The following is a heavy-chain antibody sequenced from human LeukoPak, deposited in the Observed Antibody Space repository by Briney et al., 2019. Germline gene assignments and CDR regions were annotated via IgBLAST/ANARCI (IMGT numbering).Heavy chain of an antibody. Sequence: PGGSLRLSCAASGFIFSDSWMSWVRQSPGKGLEWLANIKEDGSEENYVDSVKGRFTISGDNAKNSLYLQMNSLRAEDTAVYYCASGRAIRGPDYWGQGTLVTVSS. D-gene: IGHD3-10*01. V-gene: IGHV3-7*01. CDR1: GFIFSDSW. CDR2: IKEDGSEE. J-gene: IGHJ4*02. CDR3: ASGRAIRGPDY.